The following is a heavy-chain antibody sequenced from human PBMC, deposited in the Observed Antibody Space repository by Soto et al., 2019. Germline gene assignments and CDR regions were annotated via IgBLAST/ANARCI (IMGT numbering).Heavy chain of an antibody. J-gene: IGHJ4*02. D-gene: IGHD1-26*01. CDR1: GFTFDDYT. CDR3: AKATYSGTYYFDY. CDR2: ISWDVVGT. V-gene: IGHV3-43*01. Sequence: VQLVESGGVVIQPGGSLRLSCAASGFTFDDYTMHWVRQAPGKGLEWVSLISWDVVGTYYTDSAKGRFTISRDNSKNSLYLQMNSLRTEDTALYYCAKATYSGTYYFDYWGQGTLVTVSS.